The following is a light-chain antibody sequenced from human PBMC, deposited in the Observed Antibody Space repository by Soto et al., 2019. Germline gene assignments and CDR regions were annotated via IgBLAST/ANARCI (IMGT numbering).Light chain of an antibody. CDR3: QHRSN. CDR2: GAS. V-gene: IGKV3-11*01. CDR1: QSISTY. J-gene: IGKJ4*01. Sequence: IVLTQSPATLSLSPGERATLSCRASQSISTYVAWYQQNPGQAPRLLIHGASNRATGIPARFSGSASGTDFTLTISSLEPEDFAIYYCQHRSNFGGGTKVGIK.